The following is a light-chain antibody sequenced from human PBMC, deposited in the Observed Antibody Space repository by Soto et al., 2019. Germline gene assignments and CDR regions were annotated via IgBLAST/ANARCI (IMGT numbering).Light chain of an antibody. CDR1: QSVSSN. J-gene: IGKJ1*01. V-gene: IGKV3-15*01. Sequence: EIVLTQSASTLSVSPGEEATLSCRASQSVSSNLAWYQQKPGQAPRLLIYDASTRATGIPARFSGSGSGTGFTLTISSLQPEDFAVYYCQQYNNWPQTFGQGTKVDIK. CDR2: DAS. CDR3: QQYNNWPQT.